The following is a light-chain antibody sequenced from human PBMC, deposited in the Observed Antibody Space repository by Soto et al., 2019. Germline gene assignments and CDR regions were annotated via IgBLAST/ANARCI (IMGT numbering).Light chain of an antibody. V-gene: IGLV2-14*01. CDR1: SSDVGGYEF. CDR3: SSYPTTIVI. Sequence: QSALTQPASVSGSPGQSITISCTGTSSDVGGYEFVSWYQQRPGKAPKLVIYDVTYRPSGVSDRFSGSKSGNTASLTISGHQAEDEADYYCSSYPTTIVIFGGGTKLTVL. J-gene: IGLJ2*01. CDR2: DVT.